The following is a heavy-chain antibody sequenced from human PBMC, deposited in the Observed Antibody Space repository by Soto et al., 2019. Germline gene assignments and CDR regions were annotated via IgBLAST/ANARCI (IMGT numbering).Heavy chain of an antibody. CDR1: GFTFSSYE. V-gene: IGHV3-48*03. D-gene: IGHD6-19*01. J-gene: IGHJ4*02. CDR3: ARGQYSSGGGYFDY. CDR2: ISSSGSTI. Sequence: GGSLRLSCAASGFTFSSYEMNWARQAPGKGLEWVSYISSSGSTIYYADSVKGRFTISRDNAKNSLYLQMNSLRAEDTAVYYCARGQYSSGGGYFDYWGQETLVTVSS.